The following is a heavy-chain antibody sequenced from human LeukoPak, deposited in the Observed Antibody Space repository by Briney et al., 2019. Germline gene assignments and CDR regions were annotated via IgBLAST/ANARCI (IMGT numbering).Heavy chain of an antibody. CDR3: AKTTYDIFTRNYFDY. J-gene: IGHJ4*02. CDR2: ISGSGDST. Sequence: GGSLRLSCAASGFTFSTYWMNWVRQAPGKGLEWVSAISGSGDSTYYADSVKGRFTISRDNSKNTLYLQMNSLRAEDTAVYYCAKTTYDIFTRNYFDYWGQGTLVTVSS. CDR1: GFTFSTYW. V-gene: IGHV3-23*01. D-gene: IGHD3-9*01.